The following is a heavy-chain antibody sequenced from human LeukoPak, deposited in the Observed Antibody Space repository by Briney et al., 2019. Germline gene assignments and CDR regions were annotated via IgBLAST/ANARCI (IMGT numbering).Heavy chain of an antibody. Sequence: PGGSLRLSCAASGFTFDNHAIHWVRQVPGKGLEWVSVISWNSGNIVYADSVKGRFTIPRDNAKNSLHLQMNSLGAEDTALYFCARDISPGDYGDYLDAFDLWGQGTMVIVSS. CDR2: ISWNSGNI. CDR1: GFTFDNHA. J-gene: IGHJ3*01. V-gene: IGHV3-9*01. CDR3: ARDISPGDYGDYLDAFDL. D-gene: IGHD4-17*01.